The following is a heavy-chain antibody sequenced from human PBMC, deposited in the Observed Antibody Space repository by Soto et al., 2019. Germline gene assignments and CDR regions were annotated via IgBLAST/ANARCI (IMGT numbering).Heavy chain of an antibody. Sequence: SETLSLTCTVSGGSISSSSYYWGWIRQPPGKGLEWIGYIYNTGRTYYNPSLKSRLSISLDTSENQFSLKLTSVTAADTAIYYCARARQYYDCELDPWGQGTLVTVSS. J-gene: IGHJ5*02. CDR1: GGSISSSSYY. CDR3: ARARQYYDCELDP. D-gene: IGHD3-16*01. V-gene: IGHV4-31*03. CDR2: IYNTGRT.